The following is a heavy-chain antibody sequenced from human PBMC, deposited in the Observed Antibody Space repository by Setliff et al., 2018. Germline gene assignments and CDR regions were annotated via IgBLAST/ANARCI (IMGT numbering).Heavy chain of an antibody. CDR2: ISGSGGST. J-gene: IGHJ4*02. CDR3: ARESRYYYDNLGTLDY. CDR1: GFTFSNYA. Sequence: PGGSLRLSCAASGFTFSNYAMSWVRQAPGKGLEWVSGISGSGGSTYYADSVKGRFTISRDNSKNTLYLQVNSLRAEDTAVYYCARESRYYYDNLGTLDYWGQGTLVTVSS. D-gene: IGHD3-22*01. V-gene: IGHV3-23*01.